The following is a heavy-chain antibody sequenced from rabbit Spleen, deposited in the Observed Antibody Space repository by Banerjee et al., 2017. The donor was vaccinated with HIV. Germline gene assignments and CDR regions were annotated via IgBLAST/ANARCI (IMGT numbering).Heavy chain of an antibody. CDR3: ARDLVVVIGWNFSL. V-gene: IGHV1S45*01. D-gene: IGHD8-1*01. CDR1: GFSLNSGYD. J-gene: IGHJ6*01. CDR2: IYAGSSTST. Sequence: QEQLVESGGGLVKPEGSLTLTCKASGFSLNSGYDMCWVRQAPGKGLEWIACIYAGSSTSTYYATWAKGRFTISKTSSTKVTLQMTSLTAADTATYFCARDLVVVIGWNFSLWGPGTLVTVS.